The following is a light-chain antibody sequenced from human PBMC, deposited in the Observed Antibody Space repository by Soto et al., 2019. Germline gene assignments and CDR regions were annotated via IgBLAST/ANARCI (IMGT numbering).Light chain of an antibody. J-gene: IGLJ2*01. V-gene: IGLV1-51*01. CDR3: GSWYSSLSSGV. CDR1: SSNIGNNY. CDR2: DNN. Sequence: QSALTQPPSVSAAPGQKVTISCSGSSSNIGNNYVSWYQHVPGTAPKLLIYDNNERPSGIPDRFSGSKSGTSATLDITGLQTGDEADYYCGSWYSSLSSGVLGTGTKLTVL.